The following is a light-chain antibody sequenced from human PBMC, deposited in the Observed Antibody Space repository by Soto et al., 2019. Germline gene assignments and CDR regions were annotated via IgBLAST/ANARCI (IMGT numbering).Light chain of an antibody. CDR1: QSVSSTC. Sequence: EIVLTQSPGTLSLSPGERATLSCRASQSVSSTCLAWYQQKPGQAPRLLIYGASSRATAIPDRFSGSGSGTDFTLTISRLEPEDFAVYYCQQYGTSPQTFGQGTKVEIK. J-gene: IGKJ1*01. CDR3: QQYGTSPQT. V-gene: IGKV3-20*01. CDR2: GAS.